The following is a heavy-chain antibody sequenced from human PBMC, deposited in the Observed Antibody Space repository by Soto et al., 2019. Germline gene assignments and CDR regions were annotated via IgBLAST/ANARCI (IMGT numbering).Heavy chain of an antibody. J-gene: IGHJ6*02. CDR1: GGSLSGYY. Sequence: PXETLSLTCAVDGGSLSGYYWSWIRQPPGKGLEWIGEINHSGSTNYNPSLKSRVTISVDTSKNQFSLKLSSVTAADTAVYYCARAGYDFWSGYYYYGMDVWGQGTTVTVSS. CDR2: INHSGST. CDR3: ARAGYDFWSGYYYYGMDV. D-gene: IGHD3-3*01. V-gene: IGHV4-34*01.